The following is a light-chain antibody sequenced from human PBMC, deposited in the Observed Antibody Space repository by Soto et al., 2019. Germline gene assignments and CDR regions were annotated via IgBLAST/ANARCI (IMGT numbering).Light chain of an antibody. CDR3: CSYAGSYTYV. CDR1: SRVVGAYPY. V-gene: IGLV2-11*01. CDR2: DVT. Sequence: QSALTQPRSVSGSPGQSVTISCTGTSRVVGAYPYVSWYQQHPGKAPKLMIYDVTKRPSGVPDRFSGSKSGNTASLTISGLQVEDEADYYCCSYAGSYTYVFGTGTKVTVL. J-gene: IGLJ1*01.